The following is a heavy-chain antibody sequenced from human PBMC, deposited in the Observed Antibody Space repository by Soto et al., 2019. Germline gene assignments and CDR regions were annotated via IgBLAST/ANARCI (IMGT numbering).Heavy chain of an antibody. CDR3: ARGRYYDFWSGYYFGYYMDV. V-gene: IGHV4-34*01. D-gene: IGHD3-3*01. Sequence: SETLSLTCAVYGGSFSGYYWSWIRQPPGKGLEWIGEINHSGSTNYNPSLKSRVTISVDTSKNQFSLKLSSVTAADTAVYYCARGRYYDFWSGYYFGYYMDVWGKGTTVTVSS. CDR1: GGSFSGYY. CDR2: INHSGST. J-gene: IGHJ6*03.